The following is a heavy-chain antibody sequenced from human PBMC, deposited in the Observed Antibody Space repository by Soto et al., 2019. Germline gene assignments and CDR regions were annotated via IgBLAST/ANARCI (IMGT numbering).Heavy chain of an antibody. CDR2: IYSGGSA. CDR3: AKDLYSSSWYGWFDP. J-gene: IGHJ5*02. Sequence: GGSLRLSCAASGFTVSSNYMSWVRQAPWKGLEWVSVIYSGGSAYYADSVKGRFTISRDNSKNTLYLQMNSLRAEDTAVYYCAKDLYSSSWYGWFDPWGQGTLVTVSS. D-gene: IGHD6-13*01. CDR1: GFTVSSNY. V-gene: IGHV3-66*01.